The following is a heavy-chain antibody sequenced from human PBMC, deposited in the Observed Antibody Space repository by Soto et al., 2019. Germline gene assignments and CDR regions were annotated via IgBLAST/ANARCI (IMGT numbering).Heavy chain of an antibody. J-gene: IGHJ6*02. Sequence: ASVKVSCKASGGTFSSYAISWVRQAPGQGLEWMGGIIPIFGTANYAQKFQGRVTITADESTSTAYMELSSLRSEDTAVYYCARECSGGSCAPTYYYYGMDVWGQGTTVTVSS. CDR3: ARECSGGSCAPTYYYYGMDV. V-gene: IGHV1-69*13. CDR1: GGTFSSYA. D-gene: IGHD2-15*01. CDR2: IIPIFGTA.